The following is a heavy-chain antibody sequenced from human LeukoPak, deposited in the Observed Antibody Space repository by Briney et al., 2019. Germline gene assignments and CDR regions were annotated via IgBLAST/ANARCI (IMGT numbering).Heavy chain of an antibody. CDR3: ARDQKYYDILTGSNWFDP. V-gene: IGHV3-21*01. J-gene: IGHJ5*02. CDR1: GFTFSSYT. CDR2: ISSSSGYT. D-gene: IGHD3-9*01. Sequence: GGSLRLSCAASGFTFSSYTMNWVRQAPGKGLEWVSSISSSSGYTYYSDSTKGRFTISRDNAKNSLYLQMNSLRAEDTAVYYCARDQKYYDILTGSNWFDPWGQGTLVTVSS.